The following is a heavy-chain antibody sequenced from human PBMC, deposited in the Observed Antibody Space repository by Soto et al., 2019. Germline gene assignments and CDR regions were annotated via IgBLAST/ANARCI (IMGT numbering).Heavy chain of an antibody. V-gene: IGHV4-59*08. J-gene: IGHJ6*03. Sequence: PSETLSLTCTVSGGSISSYYWSWIRQPPGKGLEWIGYIYYSGSTNYNPSLKSRVTISVDTSKNQFSLKLSSVTAADTAVYYCARHPDYYDFWSGYYDYYYYMDVWGKGTTVTVS. D-gene: IGHD3-3*01. CDR1: GGSISSYY. CDR2: IYYSGST. CDR3: ARHPDYYDFWSGYYDYYYYMDV.